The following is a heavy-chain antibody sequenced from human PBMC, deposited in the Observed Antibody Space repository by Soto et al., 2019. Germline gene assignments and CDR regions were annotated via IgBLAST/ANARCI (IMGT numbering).Heavy chain of an antibody. CDR1: GFTFTNYA. V-gene: IGHV3-23*01. Sequence: GGSLRLSCAASGFTFTNYAMSWVRQAPGKGLEWVSTISGSGGCTYYADSVKGRFTLSRDNSKNTLYLQMNSLRAEDTAVYYCAKVGVAGAYDAFDVWGQGTVVTVSS. CDR2: ISGSGGCT. CDR3: AKVGVAGAYDAFDV. J-gene: IGHJ3*01. D-gene: IGHD6-19*01.